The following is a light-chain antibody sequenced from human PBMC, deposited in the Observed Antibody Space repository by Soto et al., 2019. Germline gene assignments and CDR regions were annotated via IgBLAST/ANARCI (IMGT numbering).Light chain of an antibody. J-gene: IGKJ5*01. CDR1: QSVSSY. CDR3: QRRSIWRIT. CDR2: DAS. Sequence: KVLTQSPATLSLSHKERATLSCRASQSVSSYLAWYQQKPGQAPRLLIYDASNRATGIPARFSGSGSGTDFTLTICCLEPEDFTVYCCQRRSIWRITLGHGTVLEIK. V-gene: IGKV3-11*01.